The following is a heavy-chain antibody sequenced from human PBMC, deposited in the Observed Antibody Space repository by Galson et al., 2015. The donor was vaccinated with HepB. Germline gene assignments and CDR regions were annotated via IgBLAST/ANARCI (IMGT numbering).Heavy chain of an antibody. J-gene: IGHJ3*02. CDR2: IDPSDSYT. CDR3: AGTSQYYDILTGYLPHDAFDI. Sequence: QSGAEVKKPGESLRISCKGSGYSFTSYWISWVRQMPGKGLEWMGRIDPSDSYTNYSPSFQGHVTISADKSISTAYLQWSSLKASDTAMYYCAGTSQYYDILTGYLPHDAFDIWGQGTMVTVSS. V-gene: IGHV5-10-1*01. CDR1: GYSFTSYW. D-gene: IGHD3-9*01.